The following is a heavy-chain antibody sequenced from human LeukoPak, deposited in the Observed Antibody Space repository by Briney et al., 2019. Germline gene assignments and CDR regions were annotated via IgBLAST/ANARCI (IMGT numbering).Heavy chain of an antibody. CDR3: ARGGKTRATEGTWFDP. J-gene: IGHJ5*02. Sequence: ASVKVSCKSSVYTFIGYYMHGVRQAPAQGLEGMGWINPDSGGTSYAQKFQGRLTMTRDTSISTAYMELTSLRSDDTALYYCARGGKTRATEGTWFDPWGQGTLVTVSS. CDR1: VYTFIGYY. V-gene: IGHV1-2*02. D-gene: IGHD1-7*01. CDR2: INPDSGGT.